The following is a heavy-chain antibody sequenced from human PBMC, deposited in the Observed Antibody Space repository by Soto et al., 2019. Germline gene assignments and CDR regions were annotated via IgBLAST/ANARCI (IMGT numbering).Heavy chain of an antibody. CDR1: GYRFTIYL. J-gene: IGHJ4*02. CDR2: IDPSDSYT. Sequence: GESLNISCNGSGYRFTIYLISWVRQLPGKGLEWMGRIDPSDSYTNYSPSFQGHVTISADKSISTAYLQWSSLKASDTAMYYCARLQAAAGDNDLTFDYWGQGTLVTVSS. D-gene: IGHD6-13*01. V-gene: IGHV5-10-1*01. CDR3: ARLQAAAGDNDLTFDY.